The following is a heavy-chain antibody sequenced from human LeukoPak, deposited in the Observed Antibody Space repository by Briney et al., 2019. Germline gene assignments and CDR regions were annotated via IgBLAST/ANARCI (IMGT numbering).Heavy chain of an antibody. Sequence: SETLSLTCTVSGGSISSYYWSWIRQPPGEGLEWIGYIYYSGSTNYNPSLKSRVTISVDTSKNQFSLKLSSVTAADTAVYYCARDDSYGSGNWFDPWGQGTLVTVSS. CDR3: ARDDSYGSGNWFDP. CDR1: GGSISSYY. J-gene: IGHJ5*02. V-gene: IGHV4-59*01. D-gene: IGHD3-10*01. CDR2: IYYSGST.